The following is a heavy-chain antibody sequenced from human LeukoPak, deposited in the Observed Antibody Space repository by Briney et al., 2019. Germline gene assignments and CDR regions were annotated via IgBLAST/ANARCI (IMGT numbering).Heavy chain of an antibody. D-gene: IGHD6-13*01. CDR1: GFTFSGSA. CDR3: TRHLSTFGSTWYYWFDP. V-gene: IGHV3-73*01. Sequence: PGGSLRLSCAASGFTFSGSAMHWVRQASGKGLEWIGHIKTKPNSYATAYAASVKGRFTISRGDSKTTTYLQMNSLKTEDTAMYYCTRHLSTFGSTWYYWFDPWGQGTLVTVSS. J-gene: IGHJ5*02. CDR2: IKTKPNSYAT.